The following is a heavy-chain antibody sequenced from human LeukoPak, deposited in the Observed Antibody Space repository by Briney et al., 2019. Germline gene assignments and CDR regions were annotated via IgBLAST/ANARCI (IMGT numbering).Heavy chain of an antibody. D-gene: IGHD3-10*01. CDR1: GFTFSSYG. CDR2: ISYDGSNK. Sequence: GGSLRLSCAASGFTFSSYGMHWVRQAPGKGLEWVAVISYDGSNKYYADSVKGRLTISRDNSKNTLYLQMNSLRAEDTAVYYCAKCAIFGDYADDYWGQGTLVTVSS. CDR3: AKCAIFGDYADDY. V-gene: IGHV3-30*18. J-gene: IGHJ4*02.